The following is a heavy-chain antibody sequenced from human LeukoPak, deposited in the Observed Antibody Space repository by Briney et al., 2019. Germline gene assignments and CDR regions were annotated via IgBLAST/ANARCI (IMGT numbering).Heavy chain of an antibody. V-gene: IGHV3-23*01. Sequence: PGGSLRLSCAASGFTFSSYAMSWVRQAPGKGLEWVSSVSADDDRTYYADSVKGRFTISRDNSKNTVYLQVNSLSAEDTAVYYCARRSASGTFYFDYWGQGTLVTVSS. CDR1: GFTFSSYA. D-gene: IGHD3-10*01. CDR2: VSADDDRT. CDR3: ARRSASGTFYFDY. J-gene: IGHJ4*02.